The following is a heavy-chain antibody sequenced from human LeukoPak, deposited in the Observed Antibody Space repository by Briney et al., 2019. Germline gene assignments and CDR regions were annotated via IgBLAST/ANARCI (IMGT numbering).Heavy chain of an antibody. Sequence: GGSLRLSCTASGFTVSSKFMSWVRQAPGKGLEWVSVLYSGGTAFYPDSVRGRFTISRDNSKNTLYLQMNSLRAEDTAVYYCARGPRQYSGYDWVVNFDFDYWAREPWSPSPQ. CDR3: ARGPRQYSGYDWVVNFDFDY. V-gene: IGHV3-53*01. CDR2: LYSGGTA. D-gene: IGHD5-12*01. J-gene: IGHJ4*02. CDR1: GFTVSSKF.